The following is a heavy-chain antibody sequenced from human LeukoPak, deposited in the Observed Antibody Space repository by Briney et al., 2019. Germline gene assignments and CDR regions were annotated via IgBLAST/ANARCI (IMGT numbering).Heavy chain of an antibody. D-gene: IGHD4-23*01. V-gene: IGHV1-8*03. Sequence: ASVKVSCKASGYTFTSYDINWVRQATGQGLEWMGWMNPNSGNTGYAQKFQGRVTITRNTSISTAYMELSSLRSEDTAVYYCARVGTTVVTADYWGQGTLVTGSS. CDR2: MNPNSGNT. J-gene: IGHJ4*02. CDR1: GYTFTSYD. CDR3: ARVGTTVVTADY.